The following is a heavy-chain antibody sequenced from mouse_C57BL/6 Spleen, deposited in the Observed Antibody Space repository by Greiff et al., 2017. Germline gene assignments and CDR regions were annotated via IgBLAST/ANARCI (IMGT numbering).Heavy chain of an antibody. J-gene: IGHJ1*03. D-gene: IGHD1-1*01. CDR3: AKSITTVDWYCDV. CDR1: GYTFTDYN. CDR2: INPNNGGT. V-gene: IGHV1-18*01. Sequence: VQLQQSGPELVKPGASVKIPCKASGYTFTDYNMDWVKQSHGKSLEWIGDINPNNGGTIYNQKFKGQATLTVDKSSSTAYMELRSLTSEDTAVYYCAKSITTVDWYCDVWGTGTTVTVSS.